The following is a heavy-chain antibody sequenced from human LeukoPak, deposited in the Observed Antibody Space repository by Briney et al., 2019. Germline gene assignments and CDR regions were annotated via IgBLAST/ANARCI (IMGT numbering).Heavy chain of an antibody. V-gene: IGHV3-23*01. Sequence: PGGSLRLSCAASGFTFSSYAMSWVRQAPGKGLEWVSAISGSGDSTYYADSVKGRFTISRDNSKNTLYLQMSSLRAEDTAVYYCATEREGYYYDSSGYYIDYWGQGTLVTVSS. CDR2: ISGSGDST. J-gene: IGHJ4*02. CDR3: ATEREGYYYDSSGYYIDY. CDR1: GFTFSSYA. D-gene: IGHD3-22*01.